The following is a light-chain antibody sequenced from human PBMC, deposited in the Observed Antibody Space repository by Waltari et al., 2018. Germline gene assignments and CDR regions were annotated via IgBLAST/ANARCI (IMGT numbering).Light chain of an antibody. V-gene: IGLV2-11*01. CDR3: CSYAGADSSVL. Sequence: QSALTQPRSVSGSPGQSVTISCTGTNSDVRGYHFVSWYQQYPGKAPKLIIYDVYKRPPGVPDRFSGSKSGNTASLSISGLLNEDEADFYCCSYAGADSSVLFGGGTTLTVL. CDR2: DVY. J-gene: IGLJ2*01. CDR1: NSDVRGYHF.